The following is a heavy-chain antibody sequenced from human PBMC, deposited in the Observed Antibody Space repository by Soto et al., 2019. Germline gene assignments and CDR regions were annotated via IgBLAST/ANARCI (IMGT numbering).Heavy chain of an antibody. Sequence: EVQLLESGGGLVQPGGSLRLSCAASGFTFSSYAMSWVRQAPGKGLEWVSAISGSGGSTYYADSVKGRFTISRDNSKNTLYLQINSLRAEDTAVYYCAKPLGSYYGMDVWGQGTTVTVSS. D-gene: IGHD7-27*01. CDR1: GFTFSSYA. CDR3: AKPLGSYYGMDV. CDR2: ISGSGGST. V-gene: IGHV3-23*01. J-gene: IGHJ6*02.